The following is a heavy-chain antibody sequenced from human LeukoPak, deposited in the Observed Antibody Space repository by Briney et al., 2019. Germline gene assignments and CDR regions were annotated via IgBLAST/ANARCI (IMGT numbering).Heavy chain of an antibody. CDR2: IFHSGST. J-gene: IGHJ4*02. CDR3: ARGTIAAAGTSRFDS. V-gene: IGHV4-38-2*02. CDR1: GYSISSGYY. D-gene: IGHD6-13*01. Sequence: SETLSLTCTVSGYSISSGYYWGWIRQPPGKGLEWIGSIFHSGSTYYNPSLKSRVTISVDTSKNQFSLKLNSVTAADTAVYYCARGTIAAAGTSRFDSWGQGTLVTVSS.